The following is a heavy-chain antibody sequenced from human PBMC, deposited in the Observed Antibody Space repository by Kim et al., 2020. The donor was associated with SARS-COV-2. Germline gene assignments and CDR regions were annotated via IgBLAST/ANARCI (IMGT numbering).Heavy chain of an antibody. CDR2: IIPIFGTA. CDR1: GGTFSSYA. Sequence: SVKVSCKASGGTFSSYAISWVRQAPGQGLEWMGGIIPIFGTANYAQKFQGRVTITADESTSTAYMELSSLRSEDTALYYCARVLGTLAAAAEYYYYGMDVWGQGTTVTVSS. CDR3: ARVLGTLAAAAEYYYYGMDV. V-gene: IGHV1-69*13. D-gene: IGHD6-13*01. J-gene: IGHJ6*02.